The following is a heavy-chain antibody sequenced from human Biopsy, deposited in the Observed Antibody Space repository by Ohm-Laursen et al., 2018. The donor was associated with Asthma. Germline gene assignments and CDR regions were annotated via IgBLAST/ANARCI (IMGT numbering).Heavy chain of an antibody. D-gene: IGHD3-3*01. CDR3: AKERYYDFWSGYPI. CDR2: MSFDGRQT. V-gene: IGHV3-30*18. CDR1: GFSFNSYG. Sequence: SLRLSCAASGFSFNSYGMHWVRQAPGKGLEWVAVMSFDGRQTYYADSVKGRFTISRDNSKNTLYLQMNSLRAEDTAVYYCAKERYYDFWSGYPIWGQGTMVNVSS. J-gene: IGHJ3*02.